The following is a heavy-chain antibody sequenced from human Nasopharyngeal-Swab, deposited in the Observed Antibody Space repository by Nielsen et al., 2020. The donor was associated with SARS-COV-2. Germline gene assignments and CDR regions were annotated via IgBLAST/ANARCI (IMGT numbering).Heavy chain of an antibody. D-gene: IGHD3-9*01. CDR3: AREYYDILTGYYSNTDY. J-gene: IGHJ4*02. CDR1: GFSLSTSGVG. V-gene: IGHV2-5*01. Sequence: SGPTLVKPTPTLTLTCTFSGFSLSTSGVGVVWIRQPPGKALEWLALIYWNDDKRYSPSLKSRLTITKDTSKNQVVLTMTNMDPVDTATYYCAREYYDILTGYYSNTDYWGQGTLVTVSS. CDR2: IYWNDDK.